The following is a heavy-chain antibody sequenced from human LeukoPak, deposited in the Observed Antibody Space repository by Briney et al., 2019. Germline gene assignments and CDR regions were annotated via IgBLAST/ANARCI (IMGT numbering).Heavy chain of an antibody. CDR3: AKDGLYYYGSGSYDDYYHYYMDV. J-gene: IGHJ6*03. D-gene: IGHD3-10*01. CDR2: ISYDGSNK. V-gene: IGHV3-30*18. CDR1: GFTFSSYG. Sequence: GGSLRLSCAASGFTFSSYGMHWVRQAPGKGLEWVAVISYDGSNKYYADSVKGRFTISRDNSKNTLYLQMNSLRAEDTAVYYCAKDGLYYYGSGSYDDYYHYYMDVWGKGTTVTVSS.